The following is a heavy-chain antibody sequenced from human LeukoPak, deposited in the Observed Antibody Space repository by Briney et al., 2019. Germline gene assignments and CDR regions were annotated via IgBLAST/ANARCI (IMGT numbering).Heavy chain of an antibody. CDR1: GFTFSSYA. J-gene: IGHJ6*02. Sequence: GGSLRLSCAASGFTFSSYAMHWVRQAPGKGLEWVAVISYDGSNKYYADSVKGRFTISRDNSKNTLYLQMNSLRAEDTAVYYCARDNDNVGATMDDYYYYGMDVWGQGTTVTVSS. CDR2: ISYDGSNK. CDR3: ARDNDNVGATMDDYYYYGMDV. D-gene: IGHD1-26*01. V-gene: IGHV3-30-3*01.